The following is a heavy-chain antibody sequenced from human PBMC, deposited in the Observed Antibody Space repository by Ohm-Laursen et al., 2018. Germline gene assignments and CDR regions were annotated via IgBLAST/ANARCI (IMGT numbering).Heavy chain of an antibody. J-gene: IGHJ4*02. V-gene: IGHV3-23*01. CDR2: ISWNSGSI. D-gene: IGHD1-1*01. Sequence: SLRLSCAASGFTFSGYAMSWVRQAPGKGLEWVSGISWNSGSIGYADSVKGRFTVSRDNSKNTLYLQMNSLRAEDTAVYYCAKDHTTGTTPFDYWGQGTLVTVSS. CDR1: GFTFSGYA. CDR3: AKDHTTGTTPFDY.